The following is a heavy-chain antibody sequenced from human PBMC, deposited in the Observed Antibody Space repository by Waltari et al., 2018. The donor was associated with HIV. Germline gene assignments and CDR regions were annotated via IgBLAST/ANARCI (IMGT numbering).Heavy chain of an antibody. V-gene: IGHV4-38-2*01. CDR2: SYHSGST. CDR1: GYSISSGYY. Sequence: QVQLQESGPGLVKSSETLSLTCAVSGYSISSGYYWGWIRQPPGKGRGWIGISYHSGSTDYTPSLKSRVTISADTSNNQFSLKVSSVTAADTAVYYCARGQGLGTFDCWGQGTLVTVSS. J-gene: IGHJ4*02. CDR3: ARGQGLGTFDC. D-gene: IGHD6-19*01.